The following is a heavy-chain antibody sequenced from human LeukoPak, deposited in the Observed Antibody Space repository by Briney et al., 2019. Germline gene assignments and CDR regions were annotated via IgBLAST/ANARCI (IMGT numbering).Heavy chain of an antibody. CDR1: GFTFSSYG. CDR3: ARGTPYDSSGYYRAFDI. J-gene: IGHJ3*02. Sequence: GGSLRLSCAASGFTFSSYGMHWVRQAPGKGLEWVAIISYDGSNKYYADSVKGRFTISRDNSKNTLYLQMNSLRAEDTAVYYCARGTPYDSSGYYRAFDIWGQGTMVTVSS. CDR2: ISYDGSNK. V-gene: IGHV3-30*03. D-gene: IGHD3-22*01.